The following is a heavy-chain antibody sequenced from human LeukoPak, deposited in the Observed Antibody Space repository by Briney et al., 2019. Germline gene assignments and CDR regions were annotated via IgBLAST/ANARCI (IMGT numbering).Heavy chain of an antibody. CDR1: GFTFSNYW. Sequence: GGSLRLSCAASGFTFSNYWMHWVRQAPGKGLVWVSRINSDGSSTNYADSVKGRFTISRDNAKNTLYLQMNSLRAEDTAIYYCVRDLQRHYLGLAGAGQRRWFDPGGQGTLVTVSS. V-gene: IGHV3-74*01. CDR3: VRDLQRHYLGLAGAGQRRWFDP. CDR2: INSDGSST. J-gene: IGHJ5*02. D-gene: IGHD6-13*01.